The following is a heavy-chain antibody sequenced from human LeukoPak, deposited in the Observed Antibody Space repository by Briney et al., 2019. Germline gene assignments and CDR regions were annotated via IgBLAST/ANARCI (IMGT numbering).Heavy chain of an antibody. D-gene: IGHD3-10*01. Sequence: GGSLRLSCAASGFTLSTYDMNWVRQAPGKGRRWVSYISGSGSTKFYPGSVKGRFTISRDNAKNSLYLQMNSLRGEDTAVYFCARGDGSGSYYNFDYWGQGTLVTVSS. CDR2: ISGSGSTK. V-gene: IGHV3-48*03. J-gene: IGHJ4*02. CDR1: GFTLSTYD. CDR3: ARGDGSGSYYNFDY.